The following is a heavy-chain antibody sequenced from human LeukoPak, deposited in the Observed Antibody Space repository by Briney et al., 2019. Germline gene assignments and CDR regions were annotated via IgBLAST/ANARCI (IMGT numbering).Heavy chain of an antibody. CDR1: GGSFSGYY. CDR3: ARVEVVVAVGPGFDP. D-gene: IGHD2-15*01. V-gene: IGHV4-34*01. CDR2: INHSGST. J-gene: IGHJ5*02. Sequence: PSETLSLTCAVYGGSFSGYYWSWIRQPPGKGLEWIGEINHSGSTNYDPSLKSRVTISVDTSKNQFSLKLSSVTAADTAVYYCARVEVVVAVGPGFDPWGQGTLVTVSS.